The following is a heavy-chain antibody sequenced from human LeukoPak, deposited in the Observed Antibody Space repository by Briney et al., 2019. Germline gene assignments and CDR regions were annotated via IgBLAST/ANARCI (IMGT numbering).Heavy chain of an antibody. CDR3: ARWGSGCSSTSCYGYYYYGMDV. CDR2: ISSSGSTI. V-gene: IGHV3-48*03. D-gene: IGHD2-2*01. J-gene: IGHJ6*02. CDR1: GFTFSSYE. Sequence: GGSLRLSCAASGFTFSSYEMNWVRQAPGKGLEWVSYISSSGSTIYYADSVKGRFTISRDNAKNSLYLQMNSLRAEDTAVYYCARWGSGCSSTSCYGYYYYGMDVWGQGTTVTVSS.